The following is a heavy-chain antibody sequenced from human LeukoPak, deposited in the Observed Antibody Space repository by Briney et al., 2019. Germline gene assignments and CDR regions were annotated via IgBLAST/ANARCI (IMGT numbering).Heavy chain of an antibody. D-gene: IGHD1-26*01. V-gene: IGHV3-23*01. Sequence: GGSLRLSCAASGFTFSSYAMTWVCQAPGKGLEWVSGISGSGGSTNYADSVKGRFTISRDNSKNTLYLQMNSLRAEDTAVYYCAKGGELLDYWGQGTLVTVSS. CDR1: GFTFSSYA. CDR3: AKGGELLDY. CDR2: ISGSGGST. J-gene: IGHJ4*02.